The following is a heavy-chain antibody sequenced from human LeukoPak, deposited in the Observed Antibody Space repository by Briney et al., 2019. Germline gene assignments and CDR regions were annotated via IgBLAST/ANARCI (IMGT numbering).Heavy chain of an antibody. Sequence: SETLSLTCTVSGGSISSSSYYWGWIRQPPGKGLEWIGSIYYSGSTYYNPSLKSRVTISVDTSKNQFSLNLSSVTAADTAVYYCARAHGYSGYDGFDYWGQGTLVTVSS. J-gene: IGHJ4*02. D-gene: IGHD5-12*01. CDR2: IYYSGST. CDR3: ARAHGYSGYDGFDY. V-gene: IGHV4-39*07. CDR1: GGSISSSSYY.